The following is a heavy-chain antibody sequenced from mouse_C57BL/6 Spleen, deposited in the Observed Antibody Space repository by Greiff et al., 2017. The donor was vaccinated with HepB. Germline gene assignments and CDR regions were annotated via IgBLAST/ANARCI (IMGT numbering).Heavy chain of an antibody. CDR3: ARNGGLLPFAY. CDR2: IWSGGST. D-gene: IGHD2-3*01. J-gene: IGHJ3*01. V-gene: IGHV2-2*01. CDR1: GFSLTSYG. Sequence: VQLQQSGPGLVQPSQSLSITCTVSGFSLTSYGVHWVRQSPGKGLEWLGVIWSGGSTDYNAAFISRLSISKDNSKSQVFFKMNSLQADDTAIYYCARNGGLLPFAYWGQGTLVTVSA.